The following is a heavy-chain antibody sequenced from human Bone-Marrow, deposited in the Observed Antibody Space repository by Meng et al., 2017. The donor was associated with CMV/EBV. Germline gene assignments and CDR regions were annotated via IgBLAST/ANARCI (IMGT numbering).Heavy chain of an antibody. D-gene: IGHD2-15*01. CDR1: GFTFSSYA. J-gene: IGHJ3*02. CDR3: ARRIATQAFDI. Sequence: FCAASGFTFSSYAMSWVRQAPGKGLKWVSTISGNSVNTYYADSVKGRFTVSRDNSKNTLYLQMNSLRTEDTAVYYCARRIATQAFDIWGQGTMVTVSS. CDR2: ISGNSVNT. V-gene: IGHV3-23*01.